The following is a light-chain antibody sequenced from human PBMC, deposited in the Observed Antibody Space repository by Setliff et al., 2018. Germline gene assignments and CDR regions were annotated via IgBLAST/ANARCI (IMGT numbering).Light chain of an antibody. CDR3: YSYTASTSYV. Sequence: QSALTQPASVSGSPGQSITISCSGTTSDFGTYNYVSWYQQYPGKAPKLVIYDVSNRPSGVSNRFSGSKSGNTASLTISGLQAEDEADYYCYSYTASTSYVFGTGTKVTVL. CDR1: TSDFGTYNY. J-gene: IGLJ1*01. CDR2: DVS. V-gene: IGLV2-14*01.